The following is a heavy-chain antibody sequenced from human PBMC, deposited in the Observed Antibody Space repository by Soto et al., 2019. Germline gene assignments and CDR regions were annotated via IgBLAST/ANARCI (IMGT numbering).Heavy chain of an antibody. J-gene: IGHJ6*03. Sequence: GGSLRLSCAASGFTFSSYAMSWVRQAPGKGLEWVSAISGSGGSTYYADSVKGRFTISRDNSKNTLYLQMNSLRAEETAVYYCAKVYGDTYYYYYYMDVWGKGTTVTVSS. CDR3: AKVYGDTYYYYYYMDV. CDR1: GFTFSSYA. V-gene: IGHV3-23*01. D-gene: IGHD4-17*01. CDR2: ISGSGGST.